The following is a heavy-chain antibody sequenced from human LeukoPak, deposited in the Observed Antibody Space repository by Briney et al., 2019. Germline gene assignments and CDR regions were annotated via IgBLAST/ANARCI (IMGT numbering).Heavy chain of an antibody. Sequence: GGPLRLSCAASGFTFSSYAMHWVRQAPGKGLEWVAVISYDGSNKYYADSVKGRFTISRDNSKNTLYLQMNSLRAEDTAVYYCARDLTYSSDFDYWGQGTLVTVSS. CDR2: ISYDGSNK. CDR1: GFTFSSYA. CDR3: ARDLTYSSDFDY. D-gene: IGHD5-18*01. V-gene: IGHV3-30-3*01. J-gene: IGHJ4*02.